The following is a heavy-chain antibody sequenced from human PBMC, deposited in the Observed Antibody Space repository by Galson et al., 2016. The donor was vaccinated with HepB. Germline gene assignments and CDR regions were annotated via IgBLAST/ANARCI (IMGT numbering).Heavy chain of an antibody. J-gene: IGHJ4*02. Sequence: SETLSLTCTVSDDSNRSHYWSWIRQPPGKGLEWIGDIYYSGSTNYNPFLKSRVTISRDTSRNQFSLRLTSMTAADTAVYYCARNRANLDYWGQGILVTVSS. CDR3: ARNRANLDY. V-gene: IGHV4-59*11. D-gene: IGHD2/OR15-2a*01. CDR1: DDSNRSHY. CDR2: IYYSGST.